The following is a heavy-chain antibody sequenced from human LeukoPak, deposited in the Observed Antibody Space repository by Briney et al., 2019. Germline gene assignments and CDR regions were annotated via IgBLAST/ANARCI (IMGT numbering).Heavy chain of an antibody. J-gene: IGHJ4*02. D-gene: IGHD2-15*01. Sequence: SETLSLTCTVSGGSISSGNYYWSWIRQPAGKGLEWIGHIYTSGSTNYNPSLKSRVTISVDTSKNQFSLKLSSVTAPDTAVYYRWIGRGGNPPFDCWGEGALATVSP. CDR1: GGSISSGNYY. V-gene: IGHV4-61*09. CDR2: IYTSGST. CDR3: WIGRGGNPPFDC.